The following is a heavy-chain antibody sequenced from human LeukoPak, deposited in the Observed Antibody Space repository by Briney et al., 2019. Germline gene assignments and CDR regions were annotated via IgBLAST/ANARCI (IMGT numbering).Heavy chain of an antibody. Sequence: GGSLRLSCAASGFTFSSYAMSWVRQAPGKGLGWVSAISGSGGSTYYADSVKGRFTISRDNSKNTLYLQMNSLRAEDTAVYYCAKAVVPALENWFDPWGQGTLVTVSS. CDR1: GFTFSSYA. CDR2: ISGSGGST. V-gene: IGHV3-23*01. CDR3: AKAVVPALENWFDP. J-gene: IGHJ5*02. D-gene: IGHD2-2*01.